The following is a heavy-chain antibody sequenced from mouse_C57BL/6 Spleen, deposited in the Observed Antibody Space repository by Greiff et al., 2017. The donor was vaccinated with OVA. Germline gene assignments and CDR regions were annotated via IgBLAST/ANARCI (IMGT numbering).Heavy chain of an antibody. V-gene: IGHV1-82*01. J-gene: IGHJ4*01. Sequence: VKLMESGPELVKPGASVKISCKASGYAFSSSWMNWVKQRPGKGLEWIGRIYPGDGDTNYNGKFKGKATLTADKSSSTAYMQLSSLTSEDSAVYFCARDYLAMDYWGQGTSVTVSS. CDR3: ARDYLAMDY. D-gene: IGHD2-13*01. CDR1: GYAFSSSW. CDR2: IYPGDGDT.